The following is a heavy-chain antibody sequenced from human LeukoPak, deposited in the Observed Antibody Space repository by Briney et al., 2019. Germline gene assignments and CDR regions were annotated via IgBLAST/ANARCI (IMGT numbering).Heavy chain of an antibody. V-gene: IGHV3-48*03. CDR3: SSYCSEGTCYGYFHH. CDR2: ISHTGSHI. J-gene: IGHJ1*01. D-gene: IGHD2-15*01. CDR1: GFTSIPSE. Sequence: SGGSLRLSCAASGFTSIPSELNWVRQAPGKGLEWVSYISHTGSHIYYADSVKGRFTISRDNANNFLYHQMDSLRVEDTGIYYCSSYCSEGTCYGYFHHWGQGTLVSVSS.